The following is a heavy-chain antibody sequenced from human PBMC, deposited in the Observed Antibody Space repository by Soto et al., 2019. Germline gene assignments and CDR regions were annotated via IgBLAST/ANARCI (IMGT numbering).Heavy chain of an antibody. CDR1: GGSISSYY. J-gene: IGHJ5*02. D-gene: IGHD4-17*01. V-gene: IGHV4-59*01. Sequence: SETLSLTCTVSGGSISSYYWSWIRQPPGKGLEWIGYIYYSGSTNYNPSLKSRVTISVDTSKNQFSLKLSSVTAADTAVYYCARDRYGDYGDYGGEYNWFDPWGQGTLVTVSS. CDR3: ARDRYGDYGDYGGEYNWFDP. CDR2: IYYSGST.